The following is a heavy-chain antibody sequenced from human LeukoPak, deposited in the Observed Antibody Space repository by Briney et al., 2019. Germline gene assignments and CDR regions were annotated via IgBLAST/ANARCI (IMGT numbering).Heavy chain of an antibody. CDR3: ARRDKYSSGWSFDY. CDR2: IHPGDSDT. D-gene: IGHD6-19*01. V-gene: IGHV5-51*01. J-gene: IGHJ4*02. Sequence: GESLKISCKVSGYIFTSDWIGWVRQVPGKGLEWMGIIHPGDSDTRYSPSFQGQVTFSADKSISTAYLQWSSLKASDTAMYYCARRDKYSSGWSFDYWGQGTLVTVSS. CDR1: GYIFTSDW.